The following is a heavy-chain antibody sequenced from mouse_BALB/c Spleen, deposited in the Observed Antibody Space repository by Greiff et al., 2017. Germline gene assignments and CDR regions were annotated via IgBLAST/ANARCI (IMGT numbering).Heavy chain of an antibody. CDR2: ISYDGSN. V-gene: IGHV3-6*02. CDR3: ARKGYDAMDY. CDR1: GYSITSGYY. Sequence: EVQLVESGPGLVKPSQSLSLTCSVTGYSITSGYYWNWIRQFPGNKLEWMGYISYDGSNNYNPSLKNRISITRDTSKNQFFLKLNSVTTEDTATYYCARKGYDAMDYWGQGTSVTVSS. J-gene: IGHJ4*01.